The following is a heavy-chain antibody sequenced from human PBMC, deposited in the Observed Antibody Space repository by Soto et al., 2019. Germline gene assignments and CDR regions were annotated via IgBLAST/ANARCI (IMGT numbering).Heavy chain of an antibody. Sequence: ASVKVSCKASGYTFTSYGISWVRQAPGQGLEWMGWISAYNGSTNYAQKLQGRVTMTTDTSTSTAYMELRSLRSDDTAVYYCARVGLQRVDYGYYGYWGQGTLVTVS. D-gene: IGHD4-17*01. V-gene: IGHV1-18*01. CDR1: GYTFTSYG. CDR2: ISAYNGST. J-gene: IGHJ4*02. CDR3: ARVGLQRVDYGYYGY.